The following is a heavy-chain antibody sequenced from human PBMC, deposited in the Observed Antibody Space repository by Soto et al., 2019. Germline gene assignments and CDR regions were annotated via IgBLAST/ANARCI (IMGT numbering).Heavy chain of an antibody. CDR2: ISYDGDNK. Sequence: QVQLLESGGGVVQSGRSLRLSCAASGFTFSGSEMHWVRQAPGKGLEWVAFISYDGDNKYYADSVKGRFTVSRDNSRNTPHLQMDSLRPEDTAVYYCARASYFSEKTAYYAKSFKWFDPWGQGTLLTVSS. D-gene: IGHD3-9*01. CDR1: GFTFSGSE. CDR3: ARASYFSEKTAYYAKSFKWFDP. J-gene: IGHJ5*02. V-gene: IGHV3-30*14.